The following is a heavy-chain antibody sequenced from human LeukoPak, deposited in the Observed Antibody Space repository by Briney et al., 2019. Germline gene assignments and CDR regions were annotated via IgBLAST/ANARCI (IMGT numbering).Heavy chain of an antibody. CDR3: ARLYSGSYYERDY. D-gene: IGHD1-26*01. V-gene: IGHV4-39*01. Sequence: SETLSLTCTVSGDSISSDIYSWGWIRQPPGKGLEWIGTIYYGGSTYYNPSLKSRVTTSVGTSKNQFSLRLSSVTAADTAVYYCARLYSGSYYERDYWGQGTLVTVSS. CDR1: GDSISSDIYS. CDR2: IYYGGST. J-gene: IGHJ4*02.